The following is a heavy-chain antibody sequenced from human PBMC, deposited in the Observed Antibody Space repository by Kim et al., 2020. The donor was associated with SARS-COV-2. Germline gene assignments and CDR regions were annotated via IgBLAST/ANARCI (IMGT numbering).Heavy chain of an antibody. D-gene: IGHD3-16*01. CDR2: LSNIGTT. Sequence: SETLSLTCSVSGASISSSYWSWIRQPPGKGLEWIGYLSNIGTTHYSPSFKSRVTISVDTSKNQFSLRLTSVTAADTAFYYCASGGGGDGAYWGQGTLVA. J-gene: IGHJ4*02. CDR3: ASGGGGDGAY. V-gene: IGHV4-59*13. CDR1: GASISSSY.